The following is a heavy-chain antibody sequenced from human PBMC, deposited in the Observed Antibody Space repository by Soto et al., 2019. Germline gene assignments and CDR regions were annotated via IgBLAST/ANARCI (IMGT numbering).Heavy chain of an antibody. Sequence: EVQLAESGGTLVQPGGSLRLSCEASGFTFSSYEMNWVRQAPGKGLEWVSHISSSGKTTYYADSVKGRFTISRDNAKNSLYLQMSSLRAEDTAVYYCARAYDSSGFFYTFLYWGLGTLVTVSS. CDR1: GFTFSSYE. CDR2: ISSSGKTT. J-gene: IGHJ4*02. V-gene: IGHV3-48*03. D-gene: IGHD3-22*01. CDR3: ARAYDSSGFFYTFLY.